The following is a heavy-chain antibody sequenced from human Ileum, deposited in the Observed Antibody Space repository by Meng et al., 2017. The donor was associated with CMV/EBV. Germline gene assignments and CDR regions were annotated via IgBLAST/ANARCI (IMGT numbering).Heavy chain of an antibody. CDR3: ARDLRDYANDY. J-gene: IGHJ4*02. V-gene: IGHV3-23*03. CDR2: IYRGANSI. Sequence: LSCVASGFTFSTYVLSWVRQAPGRGLEWVSTIYRGANSIVYAESVRGRFTISRDDSKNTLYLQMNDLRDEDSAVYYCARDLRDYANDYWGQGTLVTVSS. CDR1: GFTFSTYV. D-gene: IGHD2-2*01.